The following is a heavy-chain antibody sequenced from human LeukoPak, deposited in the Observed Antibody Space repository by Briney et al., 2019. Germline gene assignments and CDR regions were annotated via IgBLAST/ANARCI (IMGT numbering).Heavy chain of an antibody. Sequence: GGSLRLSCAASGFAFADYAMHWVRQIPGKGLECVAHIHADGGRTFYADSVKGRFTVSRDNGKNSLFLQMVSLTSDDTALYYCSTWAFYHGLDVWGQGATVIVSS. CDR3: STWAFYHGLDV. J-gene: IGHJ6*02. V-gene: IGHV3-43*02. CDR2: IHADGGRT. D-gene: IGHD2/OR15-2a*01. CDR1: GFAFADYA.